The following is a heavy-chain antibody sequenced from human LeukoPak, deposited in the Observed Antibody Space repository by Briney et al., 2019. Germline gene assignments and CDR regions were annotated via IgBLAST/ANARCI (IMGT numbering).Heavy chain of an antibody. CDR2: INHSGST. J-gene: IGHJ4*02. Sequence: SETLSLTCAVYGGSFSGYYWSWIRQPPGKGLEWIGEINHSGSTNYNPSLKSRVTISVDTSKNKFSLKLSSVTAADTAVYYCARGRRWIQLWLQWYSDFWGQGTLVTVSS. V-gene: IGHV4-34*01. CDR3: ARGRRWIQLWLQWYSDF. CDR1: GGSFSGYY. D-gene: IGHD5-18*01.